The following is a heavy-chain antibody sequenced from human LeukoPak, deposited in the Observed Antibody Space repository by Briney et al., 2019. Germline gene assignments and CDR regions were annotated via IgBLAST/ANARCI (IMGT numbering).Heavy chain of an antibody. V-gene: IGHV4-59*01. Sequence: SETLSLTCTVSGVSISHYYWSWIRQPPGRGLEWIAYIHFRGSTNYSPSLKSRVTISIDTSKNQFSLNLSSVTAADTAVYYCATIWHDGYSPFDYWGQGTLVTVSS. CDR3: ATIWHDGYSPFDY. D-gene: IGHD5-24*01. J-gene: IGHJ4*02. CDR2: IHFRGST. CDR1: GVSISHYY.